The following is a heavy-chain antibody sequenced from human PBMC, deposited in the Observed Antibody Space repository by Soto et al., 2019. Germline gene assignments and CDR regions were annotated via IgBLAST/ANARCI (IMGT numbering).Heavy chain of an antibody. CDR1: GDSVSSSDFY. V-gene: IGHV4-61*08. Sequence: SETLSLTCAVSGDSVSSSDFYWTWIRQPPGEPLEWIGYVYSTGTTNYSPSLKSRVDMSVDTSENQFSLKVRSVTAADAAVYFCARVSKPVAPKDGKSAYFYAMDVWGPGTTVTVSS. CDR2: VYSTGTT. D-gene: IGHD2-15*01. CDR3: ARVSKPVAPKDGKSAYFYAMDV. J-gene: IGHJ6*02.